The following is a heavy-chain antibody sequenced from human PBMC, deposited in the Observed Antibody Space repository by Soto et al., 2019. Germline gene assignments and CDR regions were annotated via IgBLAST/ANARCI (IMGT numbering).Heavy chain of an antibody. CDR1: GGSISSSSYY. J-gene: IGHJ5*02. V-gene: IGHV4-39*01. Sequence: SETLSLTCTVSGGSISSSSYYWGWIRQPPGKGLEWIGSIYYSGSTYYNPSIKSRVTISVDTSKNQFSLKLSSVTAADTAVYYCAGRTVTTPNWFDPWGQGTLVTVSS. D-gene: IGHD4-4*01. CDR3: AGRTVTTPNWFDP. CDR2: IYYSGST.